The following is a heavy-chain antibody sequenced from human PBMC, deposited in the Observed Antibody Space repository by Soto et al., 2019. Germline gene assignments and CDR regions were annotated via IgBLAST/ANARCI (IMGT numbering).Heavy chain of an antibody. Sequence: GGSLRLSCVACGFSFDSHAISWVRQAPGKGLEWVASISSRGATFFYADSVKGRFVISRDNSDNSVSLQLSSLRAEDTAVYFCARDQGLIAVHYYYFDLWGQGTPVTVSS. J-gene: IGHJ4*02. D-gene: IGHD3-10*01. CDR3: ARDQGLIAVHYYYFDL. CDR1: GFSFDSHA. V-gene: IGHV3-23*01. CDR2: ISSRGATF.